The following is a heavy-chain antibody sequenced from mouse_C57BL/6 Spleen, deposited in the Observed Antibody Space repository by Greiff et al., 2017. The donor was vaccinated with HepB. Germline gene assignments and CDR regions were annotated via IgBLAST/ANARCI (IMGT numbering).Heavy chain of an antibody. Sequence: DVQLQESGPELVKPGASVKIPCKASGYTFTDYNMDWVKQSHGKSLEWIGDINPNNGGTIYNQKFKGKATLTVDKSSSTAYMELRSLTSEDTAVYYCARGAITTVVDWYFDVWGTGTTVTVSS. CDR2: INPNNGGT. CDR1: GYTFTDYN. J-gene: IGHJ1*03. V-gene: IGHV1-18*01. D-gene: IGHD1-1*01. CDR3: ARGAITTVVDWYFDV.